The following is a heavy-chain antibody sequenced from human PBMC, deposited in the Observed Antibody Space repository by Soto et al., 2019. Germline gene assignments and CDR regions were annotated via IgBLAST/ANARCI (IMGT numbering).Heavy chain of an antibody. CDR3: ARGSRDSYPGSRSFDL. CDR1: GFTFSDYY. D-gene: IGHD3-10*01. Sequence: QVQLVESGGGLVKPGGSLRLSCAASGFTFSDYYMSWIRQAPGKGLEWVSTTTDTDGDRKYADSVRGRFTISRDNSKNTLYLQMSSLRAEDSAVYFCARGSRDSYPGSRSFDLWGRGTRVTVSS. CDR2: TTDTDGDR. J-gene: IGHJ4*02. V-gene: IGHV3-11*05.